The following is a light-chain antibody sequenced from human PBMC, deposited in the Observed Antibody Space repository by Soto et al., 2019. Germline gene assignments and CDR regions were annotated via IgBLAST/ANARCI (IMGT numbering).Light chain of an antibody. J-gene: IGKJ1*01. CDR1: QSTSSW. Sequence: DIQMTQSPSTLSASVGDRVTITCRASQSTSSWLAWYQQKPGKAPKLLIYKASSLASGVPSRFSGSGSGTEFTLTINSLQPDDFAIYYCQQYNSYPWTFGQGTKVDIK. CDR2: KAS. V-gene: IGKV1-5*03. CDR3: QQYNSYPWT.